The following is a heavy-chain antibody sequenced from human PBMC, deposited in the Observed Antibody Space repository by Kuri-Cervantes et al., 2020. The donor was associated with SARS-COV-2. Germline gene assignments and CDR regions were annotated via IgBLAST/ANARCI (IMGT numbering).Heavy chain of an antibody. CDR2: FDPEDGET. J-gene: IGHJ1*01. Sequence: ASVKVSCKASGYTFTGYYMHWVRQAPGQGLEWMGGFDPEDGETIYAQKFQGRVTMTEDTSTDTAYMELSSLRSGDTAVYYCATDLRHYDFWSGYYPLGYFQHWGQGTLVTVSS. V-gene: IGHV1-24*01. CDR3: ATDLRHYDFWSGYYPLGYFQH. CDR1: GYTFTGYY. D-gene: IGHD3-3*01.